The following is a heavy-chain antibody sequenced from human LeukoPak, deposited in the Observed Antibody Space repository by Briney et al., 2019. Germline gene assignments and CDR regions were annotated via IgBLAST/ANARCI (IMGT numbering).Heavy chain of an antibody. Sequence: GGSLRLSCAVSGFTITNFWMSWVRQAPGKGLEWVANIKQDGSGEFYVDSVKGRFTISRDSAKNSLYLHMSSLRHEDTAVYYCARDLFDYWGRGTLVTVSS. V-gene: IGHV3-7*01. CDR1: GFTITNFW. CDR2: IKQDGSGE. CDR3: ARDLFDY. J-gene: IGHJ4*02.